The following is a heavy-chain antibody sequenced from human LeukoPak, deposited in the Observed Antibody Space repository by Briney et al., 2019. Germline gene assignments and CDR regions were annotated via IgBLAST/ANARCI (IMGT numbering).Heavy chain of an antibody. D-gene: IGHD3-3*01. Sequence: GGSLRLSPAASGFTFSSDRMLWVGQAPGKGLVWVSRINSDGSSTSYADSVKGRFTISRDNAKNTLYLQMNSLRAEDTAVYYCARERFLRVWGQGTMVTVSS. CDR1: GFTFSSDR. CDR2: INSDGSST. CDR3: ARERFLRV. J-gene: IGHJ3*01. V-gene: IGHV3-74*01.